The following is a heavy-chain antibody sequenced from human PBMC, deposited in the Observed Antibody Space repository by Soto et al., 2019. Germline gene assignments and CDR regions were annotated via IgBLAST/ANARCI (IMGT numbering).Heavy chain of an antibody. V-gene: IGHV1-24*01. CDR2: FDPEDGEA. CDR1: GDTLTELS. Sequence: ASVKVSSKVSGDTLTELSMHWVRQAPGKGLEYMGGFDPEDGEAMYAQNFQGRVTMTEDTSTDTSYMELSSLTSEDTAVYYCAIAYSVPYYGYPDPRGQGTLVTV. CDR3: AIAYSVPYYGYPDP. J-gene: IGHJ5*02. D-gene: IGHD1-26*01.